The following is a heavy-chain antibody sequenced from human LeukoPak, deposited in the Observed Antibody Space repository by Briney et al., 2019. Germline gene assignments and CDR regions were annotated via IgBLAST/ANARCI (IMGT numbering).Heavy chain of an antibody. CDR2: ISGSGGST. CDR3: AKGRSWYPGWFDP. Sequence: ETLSLTCAVYGGSFSGYYWSWIRQPPGEGLEWVSAISGSGGSTYYADSGKGRFTIARDNSKNTLYLQMNSLRAEDTAVYYCAKGRSWYPGWFDPWGQGTLVTVSS. J-gene: IGHJ5*02. D-gene: IGHD6-13*01. V-gene: IGHV3-23*01. CDR1: GGSFSGYY.